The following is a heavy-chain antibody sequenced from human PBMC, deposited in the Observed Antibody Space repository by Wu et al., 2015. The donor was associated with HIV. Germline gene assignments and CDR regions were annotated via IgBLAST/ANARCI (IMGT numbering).Heavy chain of an antibody. Sequence: VQLVQSGTEVKKPGASVKVSCKASGYSFSSNYMHWVRQAPGPGFEWMGVINPSDNRISYAEKFQGRVTMTRDTSTTTFYMELSSLRSEDTAVYFCATRIGNMEAFDIVGQGTSGHRLF. V-gene: IGHV1-46*01. CDR1: GYSFSSNY. CDR3: ATRIGNMEAFDI. J-gene: IGHJ3*02. CDR2: INPSDNRI. D-gene: IGHD2/OR15-2a*01.